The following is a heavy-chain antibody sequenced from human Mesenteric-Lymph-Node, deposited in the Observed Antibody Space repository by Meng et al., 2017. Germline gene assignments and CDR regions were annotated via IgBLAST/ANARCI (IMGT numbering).Heavy chain of an antibody. CDR3: ARDIVVVVAATLPDAFDI. D-gene: IGHD2-15*01. V-gene: IGHV4-38-2*02. CDR2: IYHSGST. Sequence: GSLRLSCAVSGYSISSGYYWGWIRQPPGKGLEGIGSIYHSGSTYYNPSLKSRVTISVDTSKNQFSLKLSSVTAADTAVYYCARDIVVVVAATLPDAFDIWGQGTMVTVSS. J-gene: IGHJ3*02. CDR1: GYSISSGYY.